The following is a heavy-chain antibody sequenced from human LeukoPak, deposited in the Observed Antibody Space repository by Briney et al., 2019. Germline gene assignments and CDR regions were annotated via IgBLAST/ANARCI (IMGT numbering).Heavy chain of an antibody. D-gene: IGHD2/OR15-2a*01. V-gene: IGHV1-46*01. J-gene: IGHJ4*02. Sequence: ASVKVSCKSSGYTFTIYYMHWVRQAPGQGLEWMGIINLSGGSTSYAQKFQGRVTMTRDTSTSTVYMELSSLRSEDTAVYYCARGPASFPDYWGQGTLVPVSS. CDR2: INLSGGST. CDR1: GYTFTIYY. CDR3: ARGPASFPDY.